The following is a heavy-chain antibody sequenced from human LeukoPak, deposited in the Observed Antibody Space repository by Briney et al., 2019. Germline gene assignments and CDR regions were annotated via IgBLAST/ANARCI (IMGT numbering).Heavy chain of an antibody. D-gene: IGHD5-18*01. CDR2: INPSGGST. CDR1: GYTFTGYY. V-gene: IGHV1-46*01. Sequence: ASVKVSCKASGYTFTGYYMHWVRQAPGQGLEWMGIINPSGGSTSYAQKFQGRVTMTRDMSTSTVYMELSSLRSEDTAVYYCARDREASGYSYGNYYYYYMDVWGKGTTVTVSS. J-gene: IGHJ6*03. CDR3: ARDREASGYSYGNYYYYYMDV.